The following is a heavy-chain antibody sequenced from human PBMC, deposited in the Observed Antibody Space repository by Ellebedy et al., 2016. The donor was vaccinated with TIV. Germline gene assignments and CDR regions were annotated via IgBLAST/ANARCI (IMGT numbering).Heavy chain of an antibody. J-gene: IGHJ4*02. CDR2: IVVGSGNT. V-gene: IGHV1-58*01. CDR3: AAESDGDYVGYFDY. Sequence: SVKVSXXASGFTFTNSAVQWVRQARGQRLEWIGWIVVGSGNTNYAQKFQERVTITRDMSTSTAYMELSSLRSEDTAVYYCAAESDGDYVGYFDYWGQGTLVTVSS. D-gene: IGHD4-17*01. CDR1: GFTFTNSA.